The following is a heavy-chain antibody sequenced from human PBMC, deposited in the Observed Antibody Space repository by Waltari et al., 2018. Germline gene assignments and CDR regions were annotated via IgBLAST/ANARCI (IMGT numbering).Heavy chain of an antibody. CDR1: GFTFSSYS. CDR3: ATGGWGFYLDN. J-gene: IGHJ4*02. CDR2: ISSTGTYT. D-gene: IGHD7-27*01. Sequence: EVQLVESGGGLVKPGGSLRLSCAASGFTFSSYSMNWVRQAPGKGLGVISSISSTGTYTHYADSVKGRFTISRDNAKNSLYLQMNSLRAEDTGVYWCATGGWGFYLDNWGQGTLVTFSS. V-gene: IGHV3-21*01.